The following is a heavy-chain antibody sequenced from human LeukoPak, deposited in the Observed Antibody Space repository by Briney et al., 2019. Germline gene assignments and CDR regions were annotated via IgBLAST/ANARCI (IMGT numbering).Heavy chain of an antibody. CDR1: GGSVTSTNW. Sequence: SETLSLTCGVSGGSVTSTNWWTWVRQPPGKGLEWVGEVHLDGRTNYNPSLKSRLTISVDLSENHISLKLTSVTAADTAVYYCAREGGFFRPLDYSGQGTLVTVSS. D-gene: IGHD3-3*01. CDR3: AREGGFFRPLDY. V-gene: IGHV4-4*02. J-gene: IGHJ4*02. CDR2: VHLDGRT.